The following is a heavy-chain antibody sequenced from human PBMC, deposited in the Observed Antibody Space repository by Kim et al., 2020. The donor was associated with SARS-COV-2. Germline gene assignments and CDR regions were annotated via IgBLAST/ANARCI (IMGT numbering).Heavy chain of an antibody. D-gene: IGHD3-22*01. J-gene: IGHJ4*02. Sequence: GGSLRLSCAASGFTFSSYAMSWVRQAPGKGLEWVSAISGSGGSTYYADSVKGRFTISRDNSKNTLYLQMNSLRAEDTAVYYCAEKGGYYYDSSGYFGFDYWGQGTLVTVSS. V-gene: IGHV3-23*01. CDR3: AEKGGYYYDSSGYFGFDY. CDR2: ISGSGGST. CDR1: GFTFSSYA.